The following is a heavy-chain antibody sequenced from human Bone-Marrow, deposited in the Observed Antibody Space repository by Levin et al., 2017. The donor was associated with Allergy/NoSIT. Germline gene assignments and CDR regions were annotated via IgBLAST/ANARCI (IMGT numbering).Heavy chain of an antibody. Sequence: PGGSLRLSCAASGFTFSSYAMSWVRQAPGKGLEWVSAISGGGRSTYYADSVKGRFTISRDNSNNTLFLQMDSLRAEDTAIYFCAKSPTLTGYYEWFDPWGQGTLVTVSS. D-gene: IGHD3-9*01. V-gene: IGHV3-23*01. CDR2: ISGGGRST. J-gene: IGHJ5*02. CDR3: AKSPTLTGYYEWFDP. CDR1: GFTFSSYA.